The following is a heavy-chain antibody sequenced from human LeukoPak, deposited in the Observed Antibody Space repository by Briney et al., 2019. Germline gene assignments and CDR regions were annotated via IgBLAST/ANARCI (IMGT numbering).Heavy chain of an antibody. V-gene: IGHV4-34*01. CDR1: GGSISSYY. CDR2: INHSGST. CDR3: ARFKAVAGIDY. D-gene: IGHD6-19*01. J-gene: IGHJ4*02. Sequence: SETLSLTCTVSGGSISSYYWSWIRQPPGKGLEWIGEINHSGSTNYNPSLKSRDTISVDTSKYQFSLKLSSVTAADTAVYYCARFKAVAGIDYWGQGTLVTVSS.